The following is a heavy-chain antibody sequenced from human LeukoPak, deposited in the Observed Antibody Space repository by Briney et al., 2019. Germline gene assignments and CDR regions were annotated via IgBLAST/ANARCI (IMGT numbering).Heavy chain of an antibody. D-gene: IGHD4-23*01. CDR2: ISYDGSNK. CDR3: AKDSTVVGNLIN. CDR1: GFTFSSYS. J-gene: IGHJ4*02. V-gene: IGHV3-30*18. Sequence: GGSLRLSCAASGFTFSSYSMNWVRQAPGKGLEWVAVISYDGSNKYYADSVKGRFTISRDNSKNTLYLQMNSLRAEDTAVYYCAKDSTVVGNLINWGQGTLVTVSS.